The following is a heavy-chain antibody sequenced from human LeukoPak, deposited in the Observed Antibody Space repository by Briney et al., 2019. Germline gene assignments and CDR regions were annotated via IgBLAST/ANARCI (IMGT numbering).Heavy chain of an antibody. CDR2: ITDSGDYT. J-gene: IGHJ4*02. CDR3: VKRSGYNYGYFDS. V-gene: IGHV3-23*01. CDR1: GFTFSSYW. D-gene: IGHD5-18*01. Sequence: GGSLRLSCAASGFTFSSYWMSWVRQAPGEGLEWVSAITDSGDYTNYADSVKGRFTISRDNSKNTLYLQMNSLRAEDTAIYYCVKRSGYNYGYFDSWGQGTLVTVSS.